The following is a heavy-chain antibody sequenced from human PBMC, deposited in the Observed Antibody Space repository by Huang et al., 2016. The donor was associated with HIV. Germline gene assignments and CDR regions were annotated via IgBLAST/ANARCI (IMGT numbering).Heavy chain of an antibody. J-gene: IGHJ3*02. Sequence: QVQLVQSGAEVKKPGASVKVSCKVSGYTLTELSIHWVRQAPGQGLEWMGGLAAEHGETNYAQNFQGRVTMTEDTSTDTAYMELNSLRSEDTAVYYCATGFDTYYDIWGQGTMVIASS. CDR1: GYTLTELS. D-gene: IGHD2-21*01. CDR3: ATGFDTYYDI. CDR2: LAAEHGET. V-gene: IGHV1-24*01.